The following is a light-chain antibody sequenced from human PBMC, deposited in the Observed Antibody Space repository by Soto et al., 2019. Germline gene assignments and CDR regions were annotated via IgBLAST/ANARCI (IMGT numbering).Light chain of an antibody. Sequence: EIVMTQSPATLSVSPGERVTLSCRTSESVSSSLAWYQQKPGQAPGLLIYGASTRATGIPARFSGSGSGTEFTLTISSMPSEGFAFYYCKQYSSWVWTLGLGKKVDIK. CDR2: GAS. V-gene: IGKV3-15*01. J-gene: IGKJ1*01. CDR1: ESVSSS. CDR3: KQYSSWVWT.